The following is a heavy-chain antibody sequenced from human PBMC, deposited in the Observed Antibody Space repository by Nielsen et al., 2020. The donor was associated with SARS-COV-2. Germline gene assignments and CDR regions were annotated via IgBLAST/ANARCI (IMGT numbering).Heavy chain of an antibody. CDR3: TRRVAGGTMDV. V-gene: IGHV3-23*01. D-gene: IGHD6-19*01. Sequence: GGVLKISCAASGFTFSNFAMNWVRQAPGKGLEWVSTIGVSGGGTYYADSLKGRFTISRDNSKNTLYLQMNSLGADDTAIYYCTRRVAGGTMDVWGQGTTVTVSS. CDR2: IGVSGGGT. CDR1: GFTFSNFA. J-gene: IGHJ6*02.